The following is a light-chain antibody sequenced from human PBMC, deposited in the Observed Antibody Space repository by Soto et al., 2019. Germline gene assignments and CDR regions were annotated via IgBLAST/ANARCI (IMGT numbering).Light chain of an antibody. J-gene: IGKJ4*01. CDR2: AAS. V-gene: IGKV1-9*01. CDR3: QQLNSYPLT. CDR1: QGISSY. Sequence: IQLTQSPSSLSASVGDRVTITCRASQGISSYLAGYQQKPGQAPKLLIYAASTLQSGVPSRFSGSGSGTDFTLPISSLQPEDFATYYCQQLNSYPLTFGGGTNVEIK.